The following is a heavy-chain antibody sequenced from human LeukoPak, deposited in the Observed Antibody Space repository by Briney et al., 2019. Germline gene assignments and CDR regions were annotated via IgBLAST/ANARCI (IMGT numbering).Heavy chain of an antibody. Sequence: GGSLRLSCTASGFIFSNYYMAWVRQPPGRGLEWISYISADAATVKYADSVEGRFSVSRDNTQNSIYLEMSSLRVDDTAVYYCARMYSSGYYGDYFDYWGQGTLVTVSS. CDR1: GFIFSNYY. D-gene: IGHD5-12*01. J-gene: IGHJ4*02. CDR2: ISADAATV. CDR3: ARMYSSGYYGDYFDY. V-gene: IGHV3-11*04.